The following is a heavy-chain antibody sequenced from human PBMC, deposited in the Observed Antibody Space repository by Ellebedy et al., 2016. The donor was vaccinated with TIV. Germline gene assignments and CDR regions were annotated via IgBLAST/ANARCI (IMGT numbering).Heavy chain of an antibody. J-gene: IGHJ3*02. CDR1: GGSISTYF. Sequence: PSETLSLTCSVSGGSISTYFWSWIRQPPGKGLEWIAYIENSGTTDYNPSLKSRVTISIDRSKNQFSLKLNSVTAADTAVYYCARTHFYETSGFYVDAFDIWGQGTLVTVSS. CDR2: IENSGTT. D-gene: IGHD3-22*01. V-gene: IGHV4-59*01. CDR3: ARTHFYETSGFYVDAFDI.